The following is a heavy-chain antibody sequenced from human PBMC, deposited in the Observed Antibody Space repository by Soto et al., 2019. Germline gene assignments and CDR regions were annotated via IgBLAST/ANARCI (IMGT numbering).Heavy chain of an antibody. CDR2: INAGNGNT. D-gene: IGHD3-9*01. CDR1: GYTFTSYA. V-gene: IGHV1-3*05. Sequence: QVQLVQSGAEEKQPGASVKVSCKASGYTFTSYAMNWVRQAPGQRLEWMGWINAGNGNTKYSQKFQGRVTITRDTSASTAYMEMSSLRSEVTAVYYCASGGPHIDHWGQATLVTVSS. CDR3: ASGGPHIDH. J-gene: IGHJ1*01.